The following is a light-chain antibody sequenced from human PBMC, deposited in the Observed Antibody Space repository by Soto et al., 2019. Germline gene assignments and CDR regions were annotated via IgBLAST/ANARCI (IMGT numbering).Light chain of an antibody. V-gene: IGKV1-17*01. CDR2: AAS. J-gene: IGKJ1*01. CDR3: QHYGSTPWS. Sequence: DIQMTQSPSSLSTSVGDRVTITCRASQGIRNDLGWYQQKPGKAPKRLIYAASSLQSGVPPRFSGSGSGTDFTLTISRLEPEDFAVYYCQHYGSTPWSFGQGTKVDIK. CDR1: QGIRND.